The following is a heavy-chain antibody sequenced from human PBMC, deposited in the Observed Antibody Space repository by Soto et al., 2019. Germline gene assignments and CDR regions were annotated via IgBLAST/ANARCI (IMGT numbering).Heavy chain of an antibody. J-gene: IGHJ4*02. CDR1: GDTFSSYD. CDR2: MNPKSGNT. D-gene: IGHD3-10*01. Sequence: QVQLVQSGAEVKKPGASVKVSCKASGDTFSSYDINWVRQATGQGLEWMGWMNPKSGNTGYAQKFQGRVTMTRNTSISTAYMELSSLRSEDTAVYYCARAFLVRGVTYFDYWGQGTLVTVSS. V-gene: IGHV1-8*01. CDR3: ARAFLVRGVTYFDY.